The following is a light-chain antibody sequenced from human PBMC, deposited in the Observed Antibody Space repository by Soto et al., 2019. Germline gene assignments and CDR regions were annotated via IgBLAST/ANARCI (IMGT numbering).Light chain of an antibody. CDR1: QSVGSN. CDR3: QQYDTWPLT. J-gene: IGKJ4*01. CDR2: DAS. Sequence: EIVMTQSPATLSVSPGERVTLSCRARQSVGSNLAWYQQTPGQAPRVVIYDASTRATVIPARFSGSGSGTEFTLTISSLQSEDFAVYYCQQYDTWPLTFDGGTKVEI. V-gene: IGKV3-15*01.